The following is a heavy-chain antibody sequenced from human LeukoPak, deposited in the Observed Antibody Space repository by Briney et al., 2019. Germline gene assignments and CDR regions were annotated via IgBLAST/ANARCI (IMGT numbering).Heavy chain of an antibody. CDR2: ISGSGVST. CDR3: VRVKTTVVTPGADR. Sequence: GGSLRLSCAASDFTFSSYAMSWVREAPGKGLEWVSAISGSGVSTYYADSVKGRFSISRDNSDNTVYLQMNSLRAEDTAVYYCVRVKTTVVTPGADRWGQGTLVIVSS. V-gene: IGHV3-23*01. CDR1: DFTFSSYA. D-gene: IGHD4-23*01. J-gene: IGHJ5*02.